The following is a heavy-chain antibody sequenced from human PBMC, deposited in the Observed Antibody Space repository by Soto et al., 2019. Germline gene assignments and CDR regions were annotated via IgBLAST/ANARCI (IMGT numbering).Heavy chain of an antibody. CDR1: GFTFSSYG. CDR3: ATTGPY. Sequence: QVQLVESGGGVVQPGRSLRLSCAASGFTFSSYGMHWVRQAPGKGLEWVAVIWLDGSNTFYADSVKGRFTISRDNSKNTVSLQMNSLRDEDSAAYYCATTGPYWGQGTLVTVSS. J-gene: IGHJ4*02. CDR2: IWLDGSNT. V-gene: IGHV3-33*01.